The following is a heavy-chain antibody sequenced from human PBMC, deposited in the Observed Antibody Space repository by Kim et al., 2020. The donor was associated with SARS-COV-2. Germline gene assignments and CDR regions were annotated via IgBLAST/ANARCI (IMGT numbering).Heavy chain of an antibody. J-gene: IGHJ6*02. D-gene: IGHD4-17*01. Sequence: SVKGRFTISRDNSKNTLYLQMNSLRAEDTAVYYCAKSGDYDYYYYYGMDVWGQGTTVTVSS. CDR3: AKSGDYDYYYYYGMDV. V-gene: IGHV3-30*02.